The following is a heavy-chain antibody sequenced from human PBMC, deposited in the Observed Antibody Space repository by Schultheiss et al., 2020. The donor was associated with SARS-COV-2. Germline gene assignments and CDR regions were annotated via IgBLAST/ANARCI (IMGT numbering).Heavy chain of an antibody. Sequence: SETLSLTCAVYGGSFSGYYWGWIRQPPGKGLEWIGEINHSGSTNYNPSLKSRVTISVDTSKNQFSLKLSSVTAADTAVYYCARVGCSSTSCYQNDYWGQGTLVTVSS. CDR2: INHSGST. J-gene: IGHJ4*02. CDR3: ARVGCSSTSCYQNDY. CDR1: GGSFSGYY. D-gene: IGHD2-2*01. V-gene: IGHV4-34*01.